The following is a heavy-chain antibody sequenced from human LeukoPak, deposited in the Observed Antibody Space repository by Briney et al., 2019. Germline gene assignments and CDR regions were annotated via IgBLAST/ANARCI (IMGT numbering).Heavy chain of an antibody. V-gene: IGHV4-34*01. CDR2: INHSGST. Sequence: PSETLSLTCAVYGGSFSGYYWSWIRQPPGKGLEWIGDINHSGSTNYNPSLKSRVTISVDTSKNQFSLKLSSVTAADTAVYYCARPYYDFWSGYQNWFDPWGQGTLVTVSS. CDR3: ARPYYDFWSGYQNWFDP. J-gene: IGHJ5*02. CDR1: GGSFSGYY. D-gene: IGHD3-3*01.